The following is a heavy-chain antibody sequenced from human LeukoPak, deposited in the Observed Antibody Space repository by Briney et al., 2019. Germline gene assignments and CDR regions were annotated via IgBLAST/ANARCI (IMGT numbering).Heavy chain of an antibody. J-gene: IGHJ4*02. D-gene: IGHD6-6*01. Sequence: ASVKVSCKASGYIFNSYGISWVRQAPGQGLEWMGWISAYNGNTNYAQKLQGRVTMTTDTSTISAYMELRSLRSDDTAVYYCARGGEARPLDYWGQGTLVTVSS. CDR1: GYIFNSYG. V-gene: IGHV1-18*01. CDR2: ISAYNGNT. CDR3: ARGGEARPLDY.